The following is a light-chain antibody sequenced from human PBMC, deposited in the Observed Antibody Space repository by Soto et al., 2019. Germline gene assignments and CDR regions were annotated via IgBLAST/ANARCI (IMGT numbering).Light chain of an antibody. V-gene: IGKV3-15*01. CDR1: QSVSTN. Sequence: EVVMTQSPATLSVSPEESATLSCRASQSVSTNLAWYQQKPGQAPRLLIYGASTRATGVSGRFSGSGSGTEFTLTISSLQSEDFAAYFCQQYNNWPPTTFGQGTRLEIK. CDR3: QQYNNWPPTT. CDR2: GAS. J-gene: IGKJ5*01.